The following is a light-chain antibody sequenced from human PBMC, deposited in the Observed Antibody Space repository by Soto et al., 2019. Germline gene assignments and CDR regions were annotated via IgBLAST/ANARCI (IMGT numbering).Light chain of an antibody. CDR1: QSISTY. J-gene: IGKJ1*01. V-gene: IGKV1-39*01. Sequence: DIQMTQSPSSLSASVGDRVTITCRASQSISTYLIWYQQKPGKAPKLLIYAASSLQSGVASRFSGSGSGTEFTLTISSLQPDDFATYYCQQYNSYSRTFGQGTKVDIK. CDR3: QQYNSYSRT. CDR2: AAS.